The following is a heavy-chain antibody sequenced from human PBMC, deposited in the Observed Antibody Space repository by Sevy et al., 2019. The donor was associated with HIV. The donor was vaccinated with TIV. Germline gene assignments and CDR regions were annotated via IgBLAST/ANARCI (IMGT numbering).Heavy chain of an antibody. CDR3: AIDPQRYWELLPLDY. CDR2: IKQDGSEK. D-gene: IGHD1-26*01. V-gene: IGHV3-7*01. Sequence: GGSLRLSCAASGFTFSSYWMSWVRQAPGKGLEWVANIKQDGSEKYYVDSVKGRFTISRDNAKNSLYLQMNSLRAEDTALYYCAIDPQRYWELLPLDYWGQGTLVTVSS. CDR1: GFTFSSYW. J-gene: IGHJ4*02.